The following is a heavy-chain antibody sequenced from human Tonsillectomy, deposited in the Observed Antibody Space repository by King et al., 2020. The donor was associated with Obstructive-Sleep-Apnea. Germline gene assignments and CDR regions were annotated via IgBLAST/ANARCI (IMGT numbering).Heavy chain of an antibody. CDR2: IHDSGST. CDR1: GGSISGYY. Sequence: VQLQESGPGLVKPSETLSLTCTVSGGSISGYYWSWIRQPPGKGLEWIGYIHDSGSTNYNPSLKSRVTISVDTSKNQFSLKLSSVTAADTAVYFCARHRWDSQTKYNWFDPWGQGTLVTVSS. V-gene: IGHV4-59*08. D-gene: IGHD1-26*01. J-gene: IGHJ5*02. CDR3: ARHRWDSQTKYNWFDP.